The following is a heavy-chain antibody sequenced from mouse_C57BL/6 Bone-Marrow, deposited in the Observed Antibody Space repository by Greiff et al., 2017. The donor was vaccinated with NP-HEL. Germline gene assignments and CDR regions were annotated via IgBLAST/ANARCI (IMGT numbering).Heavy chain of an antibody. J-gene: IGHJ3*01. CDR1: GYTFTSYG. Sequence: QVQLKQSGAELARPGASVKLSCKASGYTFTSYGISWVKQRTGQGLEWIGEIYPRSGNTYYNEKFKGKATLTADKSSSTAYMELRSLTSEDSAVYFCARRKTAQASWFAYWGQGTLVTVSA. V-gene: IGHV1-81*01. CDR2: IYPRSGNT. CDR3: ARRKTAQASWFAY. D-gene: IGHD3-2*02.